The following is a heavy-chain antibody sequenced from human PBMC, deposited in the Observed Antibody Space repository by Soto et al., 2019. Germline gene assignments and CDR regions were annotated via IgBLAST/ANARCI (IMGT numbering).Heavy chain of an antibody. Sequence: ASVKVSCKASGYTFTSYDISWVRQATGRGLEWMGWMNPNNGNTDYAPKFQGRVTMTMNTSIGTAYMELSSLRSEDTAVYYCARSPRNYYALGSYSYFRHWGQGTLVTVSS. V-gene: IGHV1-8*01. CDR2: MNPNNGNT. D-gene: IGHD3-10*01. CDR3: ARSPRNYYALGSYSYFRH. J-gene: IGHJ1*01. CDR1: GYTFTSYD.